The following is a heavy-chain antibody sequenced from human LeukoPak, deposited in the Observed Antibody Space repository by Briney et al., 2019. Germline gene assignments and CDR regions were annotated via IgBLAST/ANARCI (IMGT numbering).Heavy chain of an antibody. CDR3: ARGMTLEWFFDY. J-gene: IGHJ4*02. D-gene: IGHD3-3*01. CDR1: GGSISSYY. V-gene: IGHV4-39*01. Sequence: SETLSLTCTVSGGSISSYYWGWIRQPPGKGLEWIGSIYYSGSTYYNPSLKSRVTISVDTSKNQFSLKLSSVTAADTAVYYCARGMTLEWFFDYWGQGTLVTVSS. CDR2: IYYSGST.